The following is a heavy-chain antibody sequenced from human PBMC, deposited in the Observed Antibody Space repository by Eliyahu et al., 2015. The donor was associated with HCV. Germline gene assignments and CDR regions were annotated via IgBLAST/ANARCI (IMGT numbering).Heavy chain of an antibody. CDR3: ARGHGHDY. V-gene: IGHV3-48*02. D-gene: IGHD2-8*01. J-gene: IGHJ4*02. CDR2: ITSTSTS. Sequence: LEWLSYITSTSTSYYADSVRGRFTIFRDNAKNSLYLQMNSLRDEDTAVYYCARGHGHDYWGQGVLVTVSS.